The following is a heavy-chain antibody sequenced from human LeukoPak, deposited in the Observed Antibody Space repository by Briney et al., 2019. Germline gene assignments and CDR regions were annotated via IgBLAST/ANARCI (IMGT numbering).Heavy chain of an antibody. J-gene: IGHJ3*02. D-gene: IGHD1-26*01. Sequence: GGSLRLSCAASGFTFSVTWIRCVRQAPGRGLEWVGRFKSKAAGGTTDYATPVAGRFTISRDDSNNMLYLQMNSLKTEDTAVYYCTRGAPQADVFDIWGQGTMVTVSS. CDR2: FKSKAAGGTT. V-gene: IGHV3-15*01. CDR3: TRGAPQADVFDI. CDR1: GFTFSVTW.